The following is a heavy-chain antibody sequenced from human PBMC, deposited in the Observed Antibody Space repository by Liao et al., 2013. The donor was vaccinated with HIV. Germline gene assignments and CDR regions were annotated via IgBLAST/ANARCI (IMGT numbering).Heavy chain of an antibody. CDR3: AREKNNVWFGELWTPIETHDAFDI. J-gene: IGHJ3*02. CDR2: IYVSGST. D-gene: IGHD3-10*01. Sequence: QLQLQESGPGLVRPSETLSLTCTVSGGSISSGSHYCSWIRQPAGKGLEWIGRIYVSGSTTYNPSLKSRVTMYVDKSKNQFSLKLSSVTAADTAVYYCAREKNNVWFGELWTPIETHDAFDIWGQGTMVTVSS. CDR1: GGSISSGSHY. V-gene: IGHV4-61*02.